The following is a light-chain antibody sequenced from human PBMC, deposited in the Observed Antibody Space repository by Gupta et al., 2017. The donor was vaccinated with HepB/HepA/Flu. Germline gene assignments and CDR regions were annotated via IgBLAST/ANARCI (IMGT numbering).Light chain of an antibody. CDR2: SAS. J-gene: IGKJ5*01. Sequence: DIQLTHSPSFLSASVGDRVTITCRASQEINSYLIWYQQKPGKAPNLLIYSASTVQGGVPSRFSGSGYGTEFTLTISSRQPEDFANYYCQQRNSSPITFGQGTRLDIK. CDR3: QQRNSSPIT. V-gene: IGKV1-9*01. CDR1: QEINSY.